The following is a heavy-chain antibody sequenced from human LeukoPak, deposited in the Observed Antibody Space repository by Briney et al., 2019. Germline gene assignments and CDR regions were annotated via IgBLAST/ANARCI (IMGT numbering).Heavy chain of an antibody. J-gene: IGHJ1*01. V-gene: IGHV3-48*02. D-gene: IGHD6-13*01. CDR1: GFTFSSYS. Sequence: PGGSLRLSCAASGFTFSSYSMNWVRQAPGKGLEWGSYISSSSSTIYYADSVKGRFTISRDNAKNSLYLQMNSLRDEDTAVYYCARAWAAAGTAEYFQHWGQGTLVTVSS. CDR3: ARAWAAAGTAEYFQH. CDR2: ISSSSSTI.